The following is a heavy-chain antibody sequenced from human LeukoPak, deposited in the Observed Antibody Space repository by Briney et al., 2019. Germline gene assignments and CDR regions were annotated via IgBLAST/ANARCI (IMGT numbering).Heavy chain of an antibody. Sequence: SETLSLTCAVYGGSFSGYYWSWIRQPPGKGLEWIGEINHSGSTNYNPSLKSRVTISVDTSKNQLSLKLSSVTAADTAVYYCARDRTPLYSSSWYVGGWFDPWGQGTLVTVSS. J-gene: IGHJ5*02. CDR3: ARDRTPLYSSSWYVGGWFDP. D-gene: IGHD6-13*01. V-gene: IGHV4-34*01. CDR1: GGSFSGYY. CDR2: INHSGST.